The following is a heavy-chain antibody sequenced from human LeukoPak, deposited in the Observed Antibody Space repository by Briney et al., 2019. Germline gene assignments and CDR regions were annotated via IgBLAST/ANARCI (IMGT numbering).Heavy chain of an antibody. CDR3: ARDLGYCDY. Sequence: GRSLRLSCAESGFTFSTYGMHWVRQAPGKGLEWVALIWNDGSDMSYADSVKGRFTISRDNSKNTLDLQMNSLRAEDTAVYYCARDLGYCDYWGQGTLVTVSS. V-gene: IGHV3-33*01. J-gene: IGHJ4*02. CDR1: GFTFSTYG. CDR2: IWNDGSDM. D-gene: IGHD3-16*01.